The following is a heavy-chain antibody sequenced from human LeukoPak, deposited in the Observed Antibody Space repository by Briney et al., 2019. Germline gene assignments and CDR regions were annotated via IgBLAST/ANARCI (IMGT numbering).Heavy chain of an antibody. D-gene: IGHD4-23*01. CDR1: GASISGSTNW. V-gene: IGHV4-4*02. CDR3: LYGGNSGDWVY. J-gene: IGHJ4*02. CDR2: IFHSGST. Sequence: PSGTLSLTCAVSGASISGSTNWWSWVRQPPGKGLEWIGEIFHSGSTNYNPSLKSRVTTSADKSKNQFSLNLSYVTAADTAVYYCLYGGNSGDWVYWGQGTLVTVSS.